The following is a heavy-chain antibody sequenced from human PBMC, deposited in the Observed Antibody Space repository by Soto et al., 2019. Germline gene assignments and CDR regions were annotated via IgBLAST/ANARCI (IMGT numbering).Heavy chain of an antibody. CDR2: ISASDGST. V-gene: IGHV3-23*01. D-gene: IGHD2-2*01. CDR3: AKGSWVVVVTADFDY. CDR1: GFTFSSYA. J-gene: IGHJ4*02. Sequence: EVQLLESGGGLLQPGGSLRLSCAASGFTFSSYAMTWVRQAPGKGLEWVAGISASDGSTYYADSVKGRFTISRDNSKNTLYLEMNILRAEDTAVYYCAKGSWVVVVTADFDYWGQGTLVTVSS.